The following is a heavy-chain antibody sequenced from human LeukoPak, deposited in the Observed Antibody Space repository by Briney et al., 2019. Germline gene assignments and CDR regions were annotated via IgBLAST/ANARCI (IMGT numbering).Heavy chain of an antibody. Sequence: QPGGSLRLSCAASGFTFSSYEMNWVRQAPGKGLKWVSYISSSDSTTYYADSVKGRFTISRDNAKNSLYLQMNSLRAEDTAVYYCARGGSGGRPPTYWGQGTLVTVSS. V-gene: IGHV3-48*03. D-gene: IGHD2-15*01. CDR2: ISSSDSTT. CDR3: ARGGSGGRPPTY. CDR1: GFTFSSYE. J-gene: IGHJ4*02.